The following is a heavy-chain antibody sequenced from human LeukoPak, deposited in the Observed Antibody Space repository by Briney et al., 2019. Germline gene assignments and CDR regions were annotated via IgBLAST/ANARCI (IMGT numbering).Heavy chain of an antibody. V-gene: IGHV3-30-3*01. D-gene: IGHD6-6*01. CDR3: ARNGVTLYSSSSRDWFDP. CDR1: GFTFSSYA. J-gene: IGHJ5*02. Sequence: GRSLRLSCAASGFTFSSYAMHWVRQAPGKGLEWVAVISYDGSNKYYADSVKGRFTISRDNSKNTLYLQMNSLRAEDTAVYYCARNGVTLYSSSSRDWFDPWGQGTLVTVSS. CDR2: ISYDGSNK.